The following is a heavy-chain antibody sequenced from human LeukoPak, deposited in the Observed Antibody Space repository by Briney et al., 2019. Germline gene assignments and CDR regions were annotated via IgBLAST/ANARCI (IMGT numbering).Heavy chain of an antibody. CDR1: GGTFSSYA. CDR2: TIPIFGTA. J-gene: IGHJ5*02. V-gene: IGHV1-69*13. Sequence: GASVKVSCKASGGTFSSYAISWVRQAPGQGLEWMGGTIPIFGTANYAQKFQGRVTITADESTSTAYMELSSLRSEDTAVYYCARGPVDCSSTSCYGDNWFDPWGQGTLVTVSS. CDR3: ARGPVDCSSTSCYGDNWFDP. D-gene: IGHD2-2*01.